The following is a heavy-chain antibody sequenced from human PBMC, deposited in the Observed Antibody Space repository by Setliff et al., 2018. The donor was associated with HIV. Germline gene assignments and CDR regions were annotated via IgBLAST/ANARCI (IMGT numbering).Heavy chain of an antibody. Sequence: GASVKVSCKASGYTFTAYFMHWVRQAPGQGLEWMGRIIPNSGGTNYAQKFQGRVTMTRDTSISTGYMELSRLRSDDTAVYYCATKVYCTNGVCLDAFDIWGQGTTVTVSS. CDR3: ATKVYCTNGVCLDAFDI. V-gene: IGHV1-2*06. J-gene: IGHJ3*02. D-gene: IGHD2-8*01. CDR1: GYTFTAYF. CDR2: IIPNSGGT.